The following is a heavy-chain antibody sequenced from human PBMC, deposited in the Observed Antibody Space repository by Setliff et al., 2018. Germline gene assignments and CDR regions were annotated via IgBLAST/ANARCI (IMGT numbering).Heavy chain of an antibody. D-gene: IGHD3-3*01. CDR2: IYYSGNT. CDR1: GGSISSGGYY. V-gene: IGHV4-31*03. Sequence: SETLSLTCTVSGGSISSGGYYWSWIRQHPGKGLEWIGYIYYSGNTYYNPSLKSRVTISVDTSKNQFSLKLSSVTAADTAVYYCARAEHGYDFWSGYYGYYGVDVWGQGTTVTVSS. CDR3: ARAEHGYDFWSGYYGYYGVDV. J-gene: IGHJ6*02.